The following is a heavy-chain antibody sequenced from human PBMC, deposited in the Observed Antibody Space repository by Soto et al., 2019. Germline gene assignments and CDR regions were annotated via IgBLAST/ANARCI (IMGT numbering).Heavy chain of an antibody. D-gene: IGHD5-12*01. Sequence: GGSLRLSCAASGFTFSSYGMSWVRRAPGKGLEWVSDVTGSGGSTQYADSVKGRFIISRDNSKNTLYLQMNSLRVEDTAAYYCAKGAKFTGCPGDYWGQGTLVTVSS. CDR1: GFTFSSYG. V-gene: IGHV3-23*01. CDR2: VTGSGGST. CDR3: AKGAKFTGCPGDY. J-gene: IGHJ4*02.